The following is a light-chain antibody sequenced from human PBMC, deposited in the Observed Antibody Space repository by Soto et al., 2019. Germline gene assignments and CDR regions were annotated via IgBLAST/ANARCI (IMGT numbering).Light chain of an antibody. Sequence: EIVLTQSPDTLALSPGERASLSCRASQSVTSNYFAWYQQKPGQAPRLLIFGISSRATGIPDRFSGSGSGTDFTLTIARLEPEDFAVYSCQQYGSSYAFGQGTKLEIK. CDR1: QSVTSNY. CDR3: QQYGSSYA. J-gene: IGKJ2*01. CDR2: GIS. V-gene: IGKV3-20*01.